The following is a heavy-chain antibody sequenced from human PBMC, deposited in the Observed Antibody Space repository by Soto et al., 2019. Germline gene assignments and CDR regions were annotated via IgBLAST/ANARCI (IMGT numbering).Heavy chain of an antibody. CDR2: IYHSGST. V-gene: IGHV4-30-2*01. Sequence: QLQLQESGSGLVKPSQTLSLTCAVSGGSISSGGHSWSWIRQPPGKGLEWIGYIYHSGSTYYIPSLKSRVTISVDRSKNQFSLKLSSVTAADTAVYYCARGGWELPGDNYFDYWGQGTLVTVSS. D-gene: IGHD1-26*01. CDR1: GGSISSGGHS. J-gene: IGHJ4*02. CDR3: ARGGWELPGDNYFDY.